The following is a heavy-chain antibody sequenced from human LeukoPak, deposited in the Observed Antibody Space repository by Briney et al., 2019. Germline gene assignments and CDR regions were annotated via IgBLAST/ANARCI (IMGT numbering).Heavy chain of an antibody. V-gene: IGHV3-23*01. Sequence: PGGSLRLSCAASGFTFDKFAMSWVRQAPGKGLQWVSTITSGADTYYADSVKGRFSISRDNSRITVSVQMHSLRADDTAVYFCAKGDNFGRVADAFDSWGQGTMVTVSS. D-gene: IGHD1-1*01. CDR2: ITSGADT. CDR1: GFTFDKFA. J-gene: IGHJ3*01. CDR3: AKGDNFGRVADAFDS.